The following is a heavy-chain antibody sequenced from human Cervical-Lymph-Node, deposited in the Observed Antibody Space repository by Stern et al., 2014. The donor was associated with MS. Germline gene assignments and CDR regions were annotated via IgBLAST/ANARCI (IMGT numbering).Heavy chain of an antibody. V-gene: IGHV3-48*01. CDR1: GVTFNNYG. D-gene: IGHD2-2*01. Sequence: EVQLVESGGGLVRPGGSLRLSCAASGVTFNNYGMNWVRQAPGKWLEWISYLSGAGNTVYYADSVRGRFSVSRDNAKNSLYLQMNSLRVEDTAVYYCARDRRGYCSSTSCYFGWFDPWGQGTLVTVSS. CDR3: ARDRRGYCSSTSCYFGWFDP. CDR2: LSGAGNTV. J-gene: IGHJ5*02.